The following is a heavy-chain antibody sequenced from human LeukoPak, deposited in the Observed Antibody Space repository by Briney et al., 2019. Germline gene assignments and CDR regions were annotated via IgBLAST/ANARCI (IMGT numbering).Heavy chain of an antibody. J-gene: IGHJ6*04. D-gene: IGHD3-16*02. CDR3: ARDPGIVGVMDV. V-gene: IGHV1-69*05. CDR2: IIPIFGTA. Sequence: ASVKVSCEASGGTFSSYAISWVRQAPGQGLEWMGGIIPIFGTANYAQKFQGRVTITTDESTSTAYMELSSLRSEDTAVYYCARDPGIVGVMDVWGKGTTVTVSS. CDR1: GGTFSSYA.